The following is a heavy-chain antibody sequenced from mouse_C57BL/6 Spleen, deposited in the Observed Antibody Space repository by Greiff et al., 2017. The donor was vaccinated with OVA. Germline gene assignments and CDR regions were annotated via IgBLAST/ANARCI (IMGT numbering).Heavy chain of an antibody. D-gene: IGHD1-1*01. CDR2: IYPGSGST. Sequence: QVQLQQPGAELVKPGASVKMSCKASGYTFTSYWITWVKQRPGQGLEWIGDIYPGSGSTNYNEKFKSKATLTVDTSSSTAYMQLSSLTSEDSAVYYGARGGSTVVASYYAMDYWGQGTSVTVSS. V-gene: IGHV1-55*01. CDR3: ARGGSTVVASYYAMDY. J-gene: IGHJ4*01. CDR1: GYTFTSYW.